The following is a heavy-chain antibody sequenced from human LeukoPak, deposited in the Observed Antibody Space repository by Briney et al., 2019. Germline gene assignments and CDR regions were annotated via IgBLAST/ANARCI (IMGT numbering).Heavy chain of an antibody. V-gene: IGHV4-34*01. CDR1: GGSLSGYF. Sequence: SETLSLTCAVYGGSLSGYFWSWIRQPPGKGLEWIGEFTHHGRTNYNPSLKSRVTMSVDTSKNQFSLKLGSVTAADTAVYYCAIIYGDYSDFDYWGQGTLVTVSS. CDR2: FTHHGRT. D-gene: IGHD4-17*01. J-gene: IGHJ4*02. CDR3: AIIYGDYSDFDY.